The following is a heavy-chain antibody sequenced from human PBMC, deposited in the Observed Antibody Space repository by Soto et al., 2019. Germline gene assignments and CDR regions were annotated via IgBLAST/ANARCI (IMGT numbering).Heavy chain of an antibody. D-gene: IGHD6-19*01. Sequence: GGSLRLSCAASGFTFSTFAMSWVRQAPGKGLEWVSAISRSGDSTYYADSVKGRFTVSRDNSKNTLHLQLNSLRAEDTAVYFCAKDIQMAALDSWGQGTLVTVSS. V-gene: IGHV3-23*01. CDR2: ISRSGDST. CDR1: GFTFSTFA. J-gene: IGHJ4*02. CDR3: AKDIQMAALDS.